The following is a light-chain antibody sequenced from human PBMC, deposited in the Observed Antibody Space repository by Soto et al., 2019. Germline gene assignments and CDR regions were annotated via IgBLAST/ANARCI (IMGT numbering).Light chain of an antibody. J-gene: IGKJ2*01. CDR2: GAS. Sequence: EIVLTQSPGTLSLSPGERATLSCRASQSVSSSYLAWYQQKPGQAPRLLIYGASSRATGIPDRFSGSGSGTDFTLTISRLEREDFAVYYCQQYSTSPPRYIFGQGTKLEI. CDR3: QQYSTSPPRYI. CDR1: QSVSSSY. V-gene: IGKV3-20*01.